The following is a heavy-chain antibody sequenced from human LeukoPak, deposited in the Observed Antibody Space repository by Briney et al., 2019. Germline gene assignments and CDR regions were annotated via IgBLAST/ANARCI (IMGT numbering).Heavy chain of an antibody. J-gene: IGHJ4*02. V-gene: IGHV4-31*03. CDR2: IYYGGST. Sequence: SETLSLTCTVSGGSISSGGYYWSWICQHPGKGLEWNGYIYYGGSTYYHPSLKSRVIISVDTSKNQFSLKLSAVTAADTAVYYCASSKLGNYYFDYWGQGTLVTVSS. CDR3: ASSKLGNYYFDY. CDR1: GGSISSGGYY. D-gene: IGHD7-27*01.